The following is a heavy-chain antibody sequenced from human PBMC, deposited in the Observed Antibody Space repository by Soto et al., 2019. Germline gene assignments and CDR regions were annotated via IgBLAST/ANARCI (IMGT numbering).Heavy chain of an antibody. J-gene: IGHJ4*02. Sequence: EVQLLESGGGLVQPGGSLRLSCAASGFTFSSYAMSWVRQSPGKGLEWVSEVSGSGGSTYYADSVKGRFTISRDNSKNALDLQMTSLRGEDTAVYYCAKGWTVYSSSPYYYWGQGTLVPVSS. D-gene: IGHD6-6*01. CDR2: VSGSGGST. V-gene: IGHV3-23*01. CDR1: GFTFSSYA. CDR3: AKGWTVYSSSPYYY.